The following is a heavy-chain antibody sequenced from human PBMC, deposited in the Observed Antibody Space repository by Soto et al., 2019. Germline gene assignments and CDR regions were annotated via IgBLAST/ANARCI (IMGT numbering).Heavy chain of an antibody. CDR2: IYYSGST. D-gene: IGHD5-12*01. J-gene: IGHJ4*02. CDR3: ARVMNGYSGYDYIGWFDY. CDR1: GGSISSDY. Sequence: PSETLSLTCTVSGGSISSDYWSWIRQPPGKGLEWIGYIYYSGSTNYNPSLKSRVTISVDTSKNQFSLKLSSVTAADTAVYYCARVMNGYSGYDYIGWFDYWGQGTLVTVS. V-gene: IGHV4-59*01.